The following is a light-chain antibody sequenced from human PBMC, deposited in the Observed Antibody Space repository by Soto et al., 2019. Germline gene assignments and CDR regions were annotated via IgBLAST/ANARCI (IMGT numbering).Light chain of an antibody. CDR2: EVS. Sequence: QSVLTQPASVSGSPGQSITISCTGTNSDVGGYNYVSWYQQHPGKAPQLMIYEVSNRPSGVSNRFSGSKSGNTASLTISGLQAEDEADYYCSSYTSSSTQIFGGGTKLTVL. J-gene: IGLJ2*01. CDR1: NSDVGGYNY. V-gene: IGLV2-14*01. CDR3: SSYTSSSTQI.